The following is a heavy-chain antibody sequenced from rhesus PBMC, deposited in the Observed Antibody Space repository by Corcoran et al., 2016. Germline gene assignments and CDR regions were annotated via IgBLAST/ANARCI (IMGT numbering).Heavy chain of an antibody. J-gene: IGHJ4*01. CDR1: GFSLTTSGMG. CDR3: ARRRSSGWPVGYYFDY. V-gene: IGHV2-174*01. D-gene: IGHD6-31*01. Sequence: QVTLKESGPALVKPTQTLTLTYTFSGFSLTTSGMGVGWIRQPPGTALEWLALIYWDDDTRYNSSLRSRLTISRDTSKSQVVLTMTDMDPVDTATYYCARRRSSGWPVGYYFDYWGQGLLVTVSS. CDR2: IYWDDDT.